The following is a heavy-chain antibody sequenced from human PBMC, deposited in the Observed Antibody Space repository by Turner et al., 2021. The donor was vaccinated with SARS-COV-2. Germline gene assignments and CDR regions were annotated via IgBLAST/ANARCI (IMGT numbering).Heavy chain of an antibody. CDR3: ATVFAIFGVLHLDY. J-gene: IGHJ4*02. CDR2: FDPEDVET. D-gene: IGHD3-3*01. CDR1: GYTLIELS. V-gene: IGHV1-24*01. Sequence: QVQLVQSGAEVKKPGAAVKVSCKVSGYTLIELSMHWVRQAPGKGLEWMGGFDPEDVETIYAQKFQGRVTMTEDTSTDTAYMELSSLRSEDTAVYYCATVFAIFGVLHLDYWGQGTLVTVSS.